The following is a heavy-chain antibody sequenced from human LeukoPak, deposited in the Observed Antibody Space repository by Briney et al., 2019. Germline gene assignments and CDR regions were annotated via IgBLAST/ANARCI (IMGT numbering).Heavy chain of an antibody. Sequence: ASVKVSCKASGYTFTGYPILWVRQAPGQGLEWMGWIIPNSGATTYAQKFQGRVTMTRDTSISTAFMELSSLRYDDTAVYYCTREDYWGQGTPVTVSS. CDR2: IIPNSGAT. V-gene: IGHV1-2*02. CDR3: TREDY. J-gene: IGHJ4*02. CDR1: GYTFTGYP.